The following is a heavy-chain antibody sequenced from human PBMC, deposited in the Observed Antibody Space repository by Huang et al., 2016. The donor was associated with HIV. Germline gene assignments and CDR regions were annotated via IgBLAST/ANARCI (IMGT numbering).Heavy chain of an antibody. CDR2: IYYSGNT. Sequence: QLQLHESGPGLVKPSETLSLTCTVSGGSLSSSSYYWGWIRQPPGKGLELMWSIYYSGNTYYNPSLKSRITIAVDTSKNQFFRKLSSVTAADTAVYYCARLNRVAAGSHLDWGQGTLVTVSS. CDR1: GGSLSSSSYY. V-gene: IGHV4-39*01. J-gene: IGHJ4*02. D-gene: IGHD6-13*01. CDR3: ARLNRVAAGSHLD.